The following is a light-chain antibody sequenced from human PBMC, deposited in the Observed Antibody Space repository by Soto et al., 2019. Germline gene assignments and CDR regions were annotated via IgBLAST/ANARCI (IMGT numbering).Light chain of an antibody. CDR3: QQSYSTPPT. Sequence: DIQMPQSPSSLSTSVGDRVTITCRASQSISTYLNWYQQKPGKAPKLLIYAASSLQSGVPSRFSGNGSGIDFTLSITSLQPEDFATYFCQQSYSTPPTFGGGTKVEIK. V-gene: IGKV1-39*01. J-gene: IGKJ4*01. CDR2: AAS. CDR1: QSISTY.